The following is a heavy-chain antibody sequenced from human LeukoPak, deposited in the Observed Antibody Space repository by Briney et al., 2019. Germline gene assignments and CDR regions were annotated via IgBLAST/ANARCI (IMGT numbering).Heavy chain of an antibody. CDR2: ISSSSSYI. J-gene: IGHJ4*02. V-gene: IGHV3-21*01. CDR1: GFTFSSYS. CDR3: ARQADTAMLIWSFTDY. D-gene: IGHD5-18*01. Sequence: GGSLRPSCAASGFTFSSYSMNWVRQAPGKGLEWVSSISSSSSYIYYADSVKGRFTISRDNAKNSLYLQMNSLRAEDTALYYCARQADTAMLIWSFTDYWGQGTLVTVSS.